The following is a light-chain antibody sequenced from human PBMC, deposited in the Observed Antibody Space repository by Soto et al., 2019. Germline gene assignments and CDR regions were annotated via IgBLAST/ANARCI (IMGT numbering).Light chain of an antibody. V-gene: IGKV3-20*01. CDR2: GAC. CDR1: QSVSSSY. CDR3: QQYGSSPLT. J-gene: IGKJ4*01. Sequence: EIVLTQSPGTLSLSPGERATLSCRASQSVSSSYLAWYQQKPGQAPRLLIYGACSRATGIPDRFIGSGSGTDFTLTISRLEPEDFAVYYCQQYGSSPLTFGGGTKVEIK.